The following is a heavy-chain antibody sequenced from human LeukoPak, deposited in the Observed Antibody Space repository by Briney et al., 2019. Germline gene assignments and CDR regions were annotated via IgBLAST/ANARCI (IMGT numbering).Heavy chain of an antibody. CDR3: AKLTATGTTYQKANGMDV. D-gene: IGHD1-1*01. Sequence: GGSLRLSCAASGFTFSSYAMSWVRQAPGKGLEWVSAISGSGGSTYYADSVKGRFTISRDNSKNTLYLQMNSLRAEDTAVYYCAKLTATGTTYQKANGMDVWGQGTTVTVSS. CDR2: ISGSGGST. V-gene: IGHV3-23*01. CDR1: GFTFSSYA. J-gene: IGHJ6*02.